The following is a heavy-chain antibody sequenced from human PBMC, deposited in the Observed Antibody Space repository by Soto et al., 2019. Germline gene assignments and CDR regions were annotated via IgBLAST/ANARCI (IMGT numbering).Heavy chain of an antibody. CDR3: ARHDFDSSGYYFALGLDV. CDR1: GGSIGSYY. CDR2: IYYTGST. V-gene: IGHV4-59*01. J-gene: IGHJ6*02. D-gene: IGHD3-22*01. Sequence: SETLSLTCTVSGGSIGSYYWSWIRQPPGKGLEWIGHIYYTGSTSYNPSLKGRVTISIDTSEDQFSLKLRSGTAADTAVYYCARHDFDSSGYYFALGLDVWGQGTTVTVSS.